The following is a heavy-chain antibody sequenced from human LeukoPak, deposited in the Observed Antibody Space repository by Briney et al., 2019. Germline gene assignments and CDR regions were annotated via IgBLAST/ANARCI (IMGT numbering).Heavy chain of an antibody. D-gene: IGHD3-10*01. CDR1: GFTFSSHS. CDR3: AREKVGLLWFGESHDAFDI. V-gene: IGHV3-21*01. CDR2: ISSSNSYI. J-gene: IGHJ3*02. Sequence: WGSLRLSCAASGFTFSSHSMNWVRHAPGNGLEWVSSISSSNSYIYYAYSGKGRFTISRDNAKNSLYLKMNSLRAEDTAVYYCAREKVGLLWFGESHDAFDIWGQGTMVTVSS.